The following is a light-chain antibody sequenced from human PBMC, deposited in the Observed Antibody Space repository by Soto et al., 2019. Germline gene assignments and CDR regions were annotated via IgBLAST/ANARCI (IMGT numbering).Light chain of an antibody. CDR2: DTN. CDR3: LLTYSGARV. Sequence: QAVVTQEPSLTVSPGGTVTLTCGSSAGAVTTDHFPYWFQQKPGQAPRTLIYDTNNKYSWTPARFSGSLLGDKAALTLSGAQPEDEADYYCLLTYSGARVFGGGTKLTVL. V-gene: IGLV7-46*01. J-gene: IGLJ3*02. CDR1: AGAVTTDHF.